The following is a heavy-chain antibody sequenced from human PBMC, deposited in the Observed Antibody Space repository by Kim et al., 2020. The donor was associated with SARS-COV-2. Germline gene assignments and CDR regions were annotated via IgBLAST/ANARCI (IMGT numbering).Heavy chain of an antibody. V-gene: IGHV3-43*01. Sequence: GGSLRLSCAASGFTFDDYTMHWVRQAPGKGLEWVSLISWDGGSTYYADSVKGRFTISRDNSKNSLYLQMNSLRTEDTALYYCAKDGGFGVPAAKGSFDYWGQGTLVTVSS. D-gene: IGHD2-2*01. J-gene: IGHJ4*02. CDR1: GFTFDDYT. CDR2: ISWDGGST. CDR3: AKDGGFGVPAAKGSFDY.